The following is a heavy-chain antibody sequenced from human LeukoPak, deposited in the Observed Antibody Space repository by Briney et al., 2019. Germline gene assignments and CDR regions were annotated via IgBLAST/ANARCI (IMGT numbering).Heavy chain of an antibody. J-gene: IGHJ1*01. D-gene: IGHD6-13*01. Sequence: GGSLRLSCAASGFTFSSYSMNWVRQAPGKGLEWVSSIDFTSRYIYNADSVKGRFTTSRDNAKNSLDLQMNSLKVEDTAVYYCATPAAGPGAEYSLYWGQGTLVTVSS. CDR1: GFTFSSYS. CDR2: IDFTSRYI. V-gene: IGHV3-21*01. CDR3: ATPAAGPGAEYSLY.